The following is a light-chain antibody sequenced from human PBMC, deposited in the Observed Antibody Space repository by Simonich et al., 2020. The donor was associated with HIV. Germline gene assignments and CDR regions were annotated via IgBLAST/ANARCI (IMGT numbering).Light chain of an antibody. Sequence: DLKMTQSPSSLSASVGDRVSITCRASQSIIIDLSWYQQKPGKAPKLLIYAASSLQSEGPSRFSGSGSGTDFTLTISSLQPEDFATYWCQQSYSTPYSFGQGTKLEIK. CDR2: AAS. J-gene: IGKJ2*01. V-gene: IGKV1-39*01. CDR3: QQSYSTPYS. CDR1: QSIIID.